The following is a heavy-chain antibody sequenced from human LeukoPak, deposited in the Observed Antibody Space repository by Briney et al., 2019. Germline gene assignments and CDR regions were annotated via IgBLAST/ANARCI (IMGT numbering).Heavy chain of an antibody. Sequence: GGSLRLSCAASGFSFSSYVRYWVRQTPGKGPVCVSRISHDGTIITYADSVKGRFTISRDNTKNILFLQMNSLRVEDTAVYYCARDRDWNFDSWGRGTLVTVSS. V-gene: IGHV3-74*03. CDR3: ARDRDWNFDS. CDR2: ISHDGTII. CDR1: GFSFSSYV. J-gene: IGHJ4*02. D-gene: IGHD1-1*01.